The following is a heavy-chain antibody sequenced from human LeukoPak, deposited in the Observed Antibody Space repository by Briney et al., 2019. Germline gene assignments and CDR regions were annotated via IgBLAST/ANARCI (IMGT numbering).Heavy chain of an antibody. Sequence: PSQTLSLTCTVSGGSISSGYYCWSCLRQPPGKGLEWIGYLYYSGSTYYNPPLQRRVTISVDTSKNQFSLKVSSVTAADTAVYYCARAPDILTGTGWCDPWGQGTLVTVSS. V-gene: IGHV4-30-4*01. CDR2: LYYSGST. D-gene: IGHD3-9*01. CDR1: GGSISSGYYC. CDR3: ARAPDILTGTGWCDP. J-gene: IGHJ5*02.